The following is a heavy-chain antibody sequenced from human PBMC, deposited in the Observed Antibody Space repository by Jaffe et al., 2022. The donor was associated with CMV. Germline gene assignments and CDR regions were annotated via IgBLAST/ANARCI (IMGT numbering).Heavy chain of an antibody. J-gene: IGHJ4*02. Sequence: QVQLQQWGAGLLKPSETLSLTCAVYGGSFSGYYWSWIRQPPGKGLEWIGEINHSGSTNYNPSLKSRVTISVDTSKNQFSLKLSSVTAADTAVYYCARPGSMVRGVTNQYFDYWGQGTLVTVSS. CDR3: ARPGSMVRGVTNQYFDY. CDR2: INHSGST. D-gene: IGHD3-10*01. CDR1: GGSFSGYY. V-gene: IGHV4-34*01.